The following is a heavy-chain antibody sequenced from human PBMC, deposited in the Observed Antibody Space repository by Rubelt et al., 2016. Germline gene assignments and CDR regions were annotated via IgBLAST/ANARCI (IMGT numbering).Heavy chain of an antibody. Sequence: VHQVESGGGVVQPGRSLRLSCAASGFSFSTSAMHWVRQAPGKELEWVSLIYSGGATYYADSVKGRFTISRDTSENTLYLQMNNLGAEDTAVYYCARDPFDLSVSGVFPVDVWGQGTTVTVSS. J-gene: IGHJ6*02. CDR1: GFSFSTSA. CDR3: ARDPFDLSVSGVFPVDV. CDR2: IYSGGAT. V-gene: IGHV3-66*01. D-gene: IGHD3-3*01.